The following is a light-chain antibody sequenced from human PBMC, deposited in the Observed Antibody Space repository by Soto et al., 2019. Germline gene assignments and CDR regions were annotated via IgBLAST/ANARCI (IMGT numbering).Light chain of an antibody. CDR3: SSYSSSGTLVL. Sequence: QSVLTQPASVSGSPGQSITISCTGTSSDVGAYKYVSWYQQHPGKAPKLMIYEVTKRPSGVSNRFSGSKSGNTASLTISGLQAEDEADYYCSSYSSSGTLVLFGVGTKVTVL. V-gene: IGLV2-14*01. J-gene: IGLJ2*01. CDR1: SSDVGAYKY. CDR2: EVT.